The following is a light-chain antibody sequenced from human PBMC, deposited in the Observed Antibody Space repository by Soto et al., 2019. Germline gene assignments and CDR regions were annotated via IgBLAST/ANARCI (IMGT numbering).Light chain of an antibody. CDR3: RQRSNWPPTWT. J-gene: IGKJ1*01. Sequence: EIVLTQSPATLSLSPGERATLSCRASQSVSSYLAWYQQKPGQAPRLLIYDASNRATGIPARISGSGSGTDFTLTISSLEPEDFAIYYCRQRSNWPPTWTFGQGTKVEIK. CDR2: DAS. V-gene: IGKV3-11*01. CDR1: QSVSSY.